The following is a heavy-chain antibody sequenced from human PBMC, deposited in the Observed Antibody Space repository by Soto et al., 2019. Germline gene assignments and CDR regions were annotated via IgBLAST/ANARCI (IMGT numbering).Heavy chain of an antibody. J-gene: IGHJ5*02. CDR1: GYTFTSYY. CDR2: INPSGGST. CDR3: AREGIVLMVYATNNWFDP. Sequence: GASVKVSCKASGYTFTSYYMHWVRQAPGQGLEWMGIINPSGGSTSYAQKFQGRVTMTRDTSTSTVYMELSSLRSEDTAVYYCAREGIVLMVYATNNWFDPWGQGTLVTVSS. V-gene: IGHV1-46*01. D-gene: IGHD2-8*01.